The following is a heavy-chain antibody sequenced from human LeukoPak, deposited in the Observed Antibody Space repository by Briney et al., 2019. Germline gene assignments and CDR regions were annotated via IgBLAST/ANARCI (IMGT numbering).Heavy chain of an antibody. V-gene: IGHV3-21*01. D-gene: IGHD3-16*01. J-gene: IGHJ5*02. CDR3: ASQTYARFDP. CDR1: GFTFSGYS. Sequence: GGSLRLSCAASGFTFSGYSMNWVRQGSGKGLEWVSFISTSSSYIYYADSVKGRFTISRDNAKNSLYLQMNSLRAEDTAVYYCASQTYARFDPWGQGTLVTVSS. CDR2: ISTSSSYI.